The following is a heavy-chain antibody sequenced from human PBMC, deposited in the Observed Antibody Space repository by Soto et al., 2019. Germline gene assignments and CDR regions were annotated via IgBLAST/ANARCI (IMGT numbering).Heavy chain of an antibody. CDR2: IYHSGGT. V-gene: IGHV4-4*02. CDR3: ARHSGSYFRDY. D-gene: IGHD1-26*01. J-gene: IGHJ4*02. Sequence: SETVSLTCAVSGDSISSSNWWSWVRQPPGKGLEWIGEIYHSGGTNYNPSLKSRVTISVDKSKNQFSLNLNSVTAADTAVYYCARHSGSYFRDYWGQGTLVTVSS. CDR1: GDSISSSNW.